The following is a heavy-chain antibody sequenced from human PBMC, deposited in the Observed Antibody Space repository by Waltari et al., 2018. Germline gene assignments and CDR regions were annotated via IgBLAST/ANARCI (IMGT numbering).Heavy chain of an antibody. CDR3: XYRPWQLLAFGX. CDR2: LYWDDDK. J-gene: IGHJ3*02. V-gene: IGHV2-5*02. D-gene: IGHD2-15*01. Sequence: QXALRXXXPTLLKAXQTXXLTXHFXGFSXSSTGAGVGWVRQPPGKALEWLGLLYWDDDKRYNPSLKTXLTITKDTSKNQVVLMLXDMDPVDTXTXFCXYRPWQLLAFGXWGPGTLVTVYS. CDR1: GFSXSSTGAG.